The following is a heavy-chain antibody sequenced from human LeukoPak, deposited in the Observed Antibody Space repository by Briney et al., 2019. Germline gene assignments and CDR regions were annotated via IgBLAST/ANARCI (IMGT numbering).Heavy chain of an antibody. CDR1: GFTFSSYA. Sequence: GGSLRLSCAASGFTFSSYAMSWVRQAPGEGLEWVSAISGSVGSTYYADSVKGRFTISRDNSKNTLYLQMNSLRAEDTAVYYCAKSLGGDYAYWGQGTLVTVSS. CDR2: ISGSVGST. CDR3: AKSLGGDYAY. V-gene: IGHV3-23*01. J-gene: IGHJ4*02. D-gene: IGHD4-17*01.